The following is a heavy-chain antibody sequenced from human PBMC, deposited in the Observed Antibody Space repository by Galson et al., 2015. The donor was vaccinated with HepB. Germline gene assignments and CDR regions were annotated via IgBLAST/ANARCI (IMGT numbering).Heavy chain of an antibody. J-gene: IGHJ4*02. CDR1: GFTFSSYW. D-gene: IGHD3-22*01. CDR3: ATYYDSSGYYHRFD. CDR2: IKQDGSEK. Sequence: SLRLSCAASGFTFSSYWMSWVRQAPGKGLEWVANIKQDGSEKSYVDSMKGRFTISRDNAKNSLYLQMNSLRAEDTAVYYCATYYDSSGYYHRFDWGQGTLVTVSS. V-gene: IGHV3-7*01.